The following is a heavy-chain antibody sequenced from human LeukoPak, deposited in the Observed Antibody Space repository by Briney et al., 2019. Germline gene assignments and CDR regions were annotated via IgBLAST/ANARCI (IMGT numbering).Heavy chain of an antibody. V-gene: IGHV3-23*01. CDR1: GSSFTTFA. D-gene: IGHD1-14*01. CDR2: MKGTGET. CDR3: ARASWVSTTDAVR. Sequence: GGSLRLSCAASGSSFTTFAMSWVRQGPARGLEWVSSMKGTGETFYADSVKGRFTLSRDSSRNTVHLQLNNLRVEDTAIYYCARASWVSTTDAVRWGQGTLVTVSS. J-gene: IGHJ4*02.